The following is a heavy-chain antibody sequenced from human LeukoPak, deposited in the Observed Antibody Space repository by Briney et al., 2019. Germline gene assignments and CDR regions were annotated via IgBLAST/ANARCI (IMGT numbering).Heavy chain of an antibody. V-gene: IGHV3-7*01. CDR1: GFTFSSYW. J-gene: IGHJ3*02. Sequence: PGGSLRLSCAASGFTFSSYWMSWVRQAPGKGLEWVANIKQDGSEKYYVDSVKGRFTISRDNAKNSLYLQMNSLRAEDTAVYYCAREVYYDSSGYQGAFDIWGQGTMVTVSS. CDR3: AREVYYDSSGYQGAFDI. D-gene: IGHD3-22*01. CDR2: IKQDGSEK.